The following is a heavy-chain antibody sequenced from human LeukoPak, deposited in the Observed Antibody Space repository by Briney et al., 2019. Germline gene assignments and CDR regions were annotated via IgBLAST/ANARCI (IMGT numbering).Heavy chain of an antibody. CDR3: ARDLIFGVVTRLDV. J-gene: IGHJ6*02. CDR2: IWYDGSNK. V-gene: IGHV3-33*01. D-gene: IGHD3-3*01. Sequence: LAGGSLRLSCAASGFTFSSYGMHWVRQAPGKGLEWVAVIWYDGSNKYYADSVKGRFTISRDNSKNTLYLQMNSLRAEDTAVYYCARDLIFGVVTRLDVWGQGTTVTVSS. CDR1: GFTFSSYG.